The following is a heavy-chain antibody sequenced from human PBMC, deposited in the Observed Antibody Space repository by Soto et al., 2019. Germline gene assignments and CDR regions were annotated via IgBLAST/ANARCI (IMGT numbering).Heavy chain of an antibody. CDR3: ARRGGYCSSTSCYHYYYYMDV. CDR2: IYPGDSDT. CDR1: GYSFTSYW. D-gene: IGHD2-2*01. Sequence: GESLKISCKGSGYSFTSYWIGWVRQMPGKGLEWMGIIYPGDSDTRYSPSFQGQVTISADKSISTAYLQWSSLKASDTAMYYCARRGGYCSSTSCYHYYYYMDVWGKGTTVTVSS. V-gene: IGHV5-51*01. J-gene: IGHJ6*03.